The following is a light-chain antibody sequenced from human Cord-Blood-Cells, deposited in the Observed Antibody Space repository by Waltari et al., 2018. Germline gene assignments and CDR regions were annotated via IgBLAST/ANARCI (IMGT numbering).Light chain of an antibody. CDR1: QSVLYSSNNKNY. CDR3: QKYYSTPFT. V-gene: IGKV4-1*01. J-gene: IGKJ3*01. Sequence: DIVMTQSPDSLAVSLGERATINCKSSQSVLYSSNNKNYLAWYQQKPGQPPKLLIYWASTRESGVPDRFSGSGSGTDFTLTISSLQAEDLAVYYCQKYYSTPFTFGPGTKVDIK. CDR2: WAS.